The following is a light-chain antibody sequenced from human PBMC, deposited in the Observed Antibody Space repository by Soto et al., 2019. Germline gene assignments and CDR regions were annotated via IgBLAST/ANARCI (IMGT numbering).Light chain of an antibody. V-gene: IGKV3-11*01. CDR1: QSIGNS. Sequence: SVFTPAPATMNVSPGDRATLSCRASQSIGNSLAWYQQNRGKPPRLLIYDASSRATGIPARFSGSGSGTDFTLTISSLEPEDFAVYFCQQGPVGQGTKVDI. J-gene: IGKJ1*01. CDR3: QQGP. CDR2: DAS.